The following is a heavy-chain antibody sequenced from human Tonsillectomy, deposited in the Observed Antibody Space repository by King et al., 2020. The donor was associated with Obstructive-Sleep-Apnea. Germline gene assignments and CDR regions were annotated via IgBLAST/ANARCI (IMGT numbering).Heavy chain of an antibody. CDR3: AKDRYCSGGGCYTDAFDV. CDR2: IVGSDGDT. J-gene: IGHJ3*01. V-gene: IGHV3-23*04. CDR1: GFTFSNYA. D-gene: IGHD2-15*01. Sequence: VQLVESGGGLVQPGGSLRLSCAASGFTFSNYALSWVRQAPGKGLEWVSVIVGSDGDTRYAEWVRGRFTISKDNSKNTLYLEMNSLRAEDTAVYYCAKDRYCSGGGCYTDAFDVWGQGTMVTVSS.